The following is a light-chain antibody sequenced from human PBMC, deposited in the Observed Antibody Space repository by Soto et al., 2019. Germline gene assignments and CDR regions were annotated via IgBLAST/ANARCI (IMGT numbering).Light chain of an antibody. Sequence: EIVLTQSPGTLSLSPGEGATLSCRASQSVRNNYLAWYQQKPGQAPSLLIYGASARATGIPDRFSGSGSGTDFTLTISRLEPVDFAVYYCQQYGDSPRLTFGGGTRVEIK. CDR3: QQYGDSPRLT. CDR2: GAS. J-gene: IGKJ4*01. V-gene: IGKV3-20*01. CDR1: QSVRNNY.